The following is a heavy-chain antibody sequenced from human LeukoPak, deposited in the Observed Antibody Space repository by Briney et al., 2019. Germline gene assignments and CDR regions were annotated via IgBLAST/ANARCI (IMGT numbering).Heavy chain of an antibody. CDR3: ARIRFLEWLYEDS. D-gene: IGHD3-3*01. CDR1: GVSISSGGYY. J-gene: IGHJ4*02. CDR2: IYHSGST. Sequence: SQTLSLTCTVSGVSISSGGYYWSWIRQPPGKGLEWIVYIYHSGSTYYNPSLKSRVTISVDRSKNQFSRKLSSVTAADTAVYYCARIRFLEWLYEDSWGQGTLVTVSS. V-gene: IGHV4-30-2*01.